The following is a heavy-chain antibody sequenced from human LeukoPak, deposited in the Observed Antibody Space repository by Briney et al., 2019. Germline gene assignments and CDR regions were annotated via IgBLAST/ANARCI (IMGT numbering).Heavy chain of an antibody. V-gene: IGHV4-59*12. J-gene: IGHJ4*02. D-gene: IGHD3-22*01. CDR2: IYHSGST. CDR1: GGSISSYY. CDR3: ARENGYYDSSGYLDY. Sequence: SETVSLTCTVSGGSISSYYWIWIRQPPGKGLEWIGYIYHSGSTYYNPSLKSRVTISLDRSKNQFSLKLSSVAAADTAVYYCARENGYYDSSGYLDYWGQGTLVTVSS.